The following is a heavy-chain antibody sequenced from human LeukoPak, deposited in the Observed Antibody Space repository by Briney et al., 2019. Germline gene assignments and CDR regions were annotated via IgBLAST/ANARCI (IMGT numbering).Heavy chain of an antibody. CDR3: AKDRSLLYYYDSSGYYYPY. CDR1: GFTFSSYA. D-gene: IGHD3-22*01. V-gene: IGHV3-30-3*01. J-gene: IGHJ4*02. CDR2: ISYDGSNK. Sequence: SGGSLRLSCAASGFTFSSYAMHWVRQAPGKGLEWVAVISYDGSNKYCADSVKGRFTISRDNSKNTLYLQMNSLRAEDTAVYYCAKDRSLLYYYDSSGYYYPYWGQGTLVTVSS.